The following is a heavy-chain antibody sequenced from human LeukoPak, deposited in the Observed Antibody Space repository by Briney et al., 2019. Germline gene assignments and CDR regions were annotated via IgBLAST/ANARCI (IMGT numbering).Heavy chain of an antibody. D-gene: IGHD2-2*01. Sequence: GGSLRLSCAASGFTFSRYTMNWIRQAPGKGLEWVSYISSGSGTIYYADSVKGRFTISRDNAKDSMYLQMNSLRDEDAAVYYCAATRGEYQLLFPFDYWGQGTLVTVSS. J-gene: IGHJ4*02. CDR1: GFTFSRYT. V-gene: IGHV3-48*02. CDR2: ISSGSGTI. CDR3: AATRGEYQLLFPFDY.